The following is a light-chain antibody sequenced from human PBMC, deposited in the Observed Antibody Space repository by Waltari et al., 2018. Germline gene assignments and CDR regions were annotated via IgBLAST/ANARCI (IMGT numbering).Light chain of an antibody. J-gene: IGLJ2*01. CDR3: FSHTSSITVV. V-gene: IGLV2-14*03. Sequence: QSALTQPASVSGSPGQSITISCTGTSSDVGGYNYVSWYQQHPGKAPKLMIYDVSNRTSVVSNRFSGSKSVNTASLTISGLQAEDESDYYCFSHTSSITVVFGGGTKLTVL. CDR2: DVS. CDR1: SSDVGGYNY.